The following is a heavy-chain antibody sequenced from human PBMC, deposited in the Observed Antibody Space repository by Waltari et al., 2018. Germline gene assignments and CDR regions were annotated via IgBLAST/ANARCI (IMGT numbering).Heavy chain of an antibody. CDR2: IYHSGST. D-gene: IGHD4-17*01. CDR1: AGSISSGGYS. J-gene: IGHJ4*02. Sequence: QLQLQESGSGLVKPSQTLSLTCAVSAGSISSGGYSWNWLRQPPGKGLEWIGYIYHSGSTYYNPSLKSRVTISVDRSKNQFSLKLSSVTAADTAVYYCARGGKGYGDYVSFDYWGQGTLVTVSS. V-gene: IGHV4-30-2*01. CDR3: ARGGKGYGDYVSFDY.